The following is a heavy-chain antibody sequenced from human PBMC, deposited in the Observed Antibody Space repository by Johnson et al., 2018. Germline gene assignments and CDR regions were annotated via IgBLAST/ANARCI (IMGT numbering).Heavy chain of an antibody. CDR3: ARAVDRLPDGYFQH. J-gene: IGHJ1*01. V-gene: IGHV3-64*01. CDR2: ISSNGGST. D-gene: IGHD3-22*01. Sequence: VQLVQSGGGVVQPGRSLRLSCAASGFTFSSYAMHWVRQAQGKGLEYVSAISSNGGSTYYANSVKGRFTISRDNSKNTLYLQMGSLRAEDMAVYYCARAVDRLPDGYFQHWGQGTLVTVSS. CDR1: GFTFSSYA.